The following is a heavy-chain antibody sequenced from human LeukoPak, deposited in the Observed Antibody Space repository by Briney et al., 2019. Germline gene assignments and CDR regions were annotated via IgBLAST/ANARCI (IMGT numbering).Heavy chain of an antibody. J-gene: IGHJ4*02. Sequence: PSETLSLTCAVYGFTFSGYYWSWIRQPPGKGLEWIGEINHSGSTNYNPSLKSRVTISVDTPKNQFSLKLSSVTAADTAVYYCAGSGGYDSSGKSYYWGQGTLVTVSS. D-gene: IGHD3-22*01. CDR2: INHSGST. V-gene: IGHV4-34*08. CDR3: AGSGGYDSSGKSYY. CDR1: GFTFSGYY.